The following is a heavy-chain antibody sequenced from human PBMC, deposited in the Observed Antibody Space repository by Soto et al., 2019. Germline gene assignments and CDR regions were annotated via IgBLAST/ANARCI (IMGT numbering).Heavy chain of an antibody. CDR2: IYSGGST. CDR3: ARDGRQYSSSWLYYYGMDV. CDR1: GFTVSSNY. V-gene: IGHV3-53*01. D-gene: IGHD6-13*01. Sequence: GRSLRLSCAALGFTVSSNYMSWVRKAPGKGLEWVSVIYSGGSTYYADSVKGRFTISRDNSKNTLYLQMNSLRAEDTAVYYCARDGRQYSSSWLYYYGMDVWGQGTTVTVSS. J-gene: IGHJ6*02.